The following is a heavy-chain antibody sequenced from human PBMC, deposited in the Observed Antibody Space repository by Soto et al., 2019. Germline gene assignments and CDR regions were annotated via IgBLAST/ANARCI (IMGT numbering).Heavy chain of an antibody. V-gene: IGHV4-59*01. CDR2: IYYSGST. CDR3: QSHWSIGAYGSRSSGMDV. CDR1: VGSISSYY. J-gene: IGHJ6*02. D-gene: IGHD3-10*01. Sequence: PSETLSLTCAVSVGSISSYYWSWIRQPPGKGLEWIGYIYYSGSTNYNPSLKRRVTISVDTSKNQFSLKLSSVTAADTAGYYCQSHWSIGAYGSRSSGMDVWGQGTTGTGS.